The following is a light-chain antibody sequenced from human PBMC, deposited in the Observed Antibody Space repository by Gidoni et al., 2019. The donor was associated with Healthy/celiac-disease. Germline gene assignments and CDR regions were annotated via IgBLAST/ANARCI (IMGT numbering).Light chain of an antibody. J-gene: IGKJ3*01. Sequence: CRIRESVSSSYLAWYQQKPGQAPRLLIYGASSRATGIPDRFSGSGSGTDFTLTISRLEPEDFAVYYCQQYGSSPRTFGPGTKVDIK. CDR3: QQYGSSPRT. CDR1: ESVSSSY. V-gene: IGKV3-20*01. CDR2: GAS.